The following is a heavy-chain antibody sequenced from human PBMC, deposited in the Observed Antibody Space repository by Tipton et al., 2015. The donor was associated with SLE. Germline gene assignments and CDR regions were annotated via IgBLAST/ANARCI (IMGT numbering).Heavy chain of an antibody. Sequence: TLSLTCTVSGGSISSGGYYWSWIRQHPGKGLEWIGYISYSGSTYYNPSLNSRFIISIDTSKNQFSLRLSSVTAADTAVYYCASYSDTTSRGAFDIWGQGTMVTVSS. CDR3: ASYSDTTSRGAFDI. V-gene: IGHV4-31*03. J-gene: IGHJ3*02. CDR2: ISYSGST. D-gene: IGHD3-16*02. CDR1: GGSISSGGYY.